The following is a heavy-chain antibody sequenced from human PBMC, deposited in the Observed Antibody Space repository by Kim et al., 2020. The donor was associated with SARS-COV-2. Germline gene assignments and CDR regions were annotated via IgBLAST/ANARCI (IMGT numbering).Heavy chain of an antibody. CDR3: ARGGMYYDSSGYFKFDY. D-gene: IGHD3-22*01. Sequence: RFQGRVTGTRDTSTSTVYMELSSLRSEDTAVYYCARGGMYYDSSGYFKFDYWGQGTLVTVSS. V-gene: IGHV1-46*01. J-gene: IGHJ4*02.